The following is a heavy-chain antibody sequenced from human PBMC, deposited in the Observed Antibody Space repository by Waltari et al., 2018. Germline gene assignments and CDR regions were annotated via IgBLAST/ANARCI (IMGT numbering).Heavy chain of an antibody. J-gene: IGHJ3*02. V-gene: IGHV3-48*01. D-gene: IGHD3-16*02. CDR1: GFPFSSYS. CDR3: VGDHRWAFDI. Sequence: EVQLVESGGGLVQPGGSLRLSCAASGFPFSSYSMNWVRQAPGKGLGWLSYLCSRSGSSDYEDFVKGRFTISRDKSKNSLFLEMNRLRAAGTAVYYCVGDHRWAFDIWGQGTMVTVSS. CDR2: LCSRSGSS.